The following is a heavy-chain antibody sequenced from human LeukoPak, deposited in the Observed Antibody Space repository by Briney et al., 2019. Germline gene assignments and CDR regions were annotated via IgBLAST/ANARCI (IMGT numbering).Heavy chain of an antibody. CDR2: ISYDGSNK. CDR3: ARDPGALVRSTYYYYYMDV. J-gene: IGHJ6*03. Sequence: GGSLRLSCAASGFTVSSNYMIWVRQAPGKGLEWVAVISYDGSNKYYADSVKGRFTISRDNSKNTLYLQMNSLRAEDTAVYYCARDPGALVRSTYYYYYMDVWGKGTTVTVSS. V-gene: IGHV3-30*03. CDR1: GFTVSSNY.